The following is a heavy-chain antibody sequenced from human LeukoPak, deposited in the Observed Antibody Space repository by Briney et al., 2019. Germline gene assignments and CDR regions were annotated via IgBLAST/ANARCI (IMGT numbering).Heavy chain of an antibody. J-gene: IGHJ6*02. CDR1: GLTFSSYA. Sequence: SGGSLRLSCAASGLTFSSYALTWVRQVPGKGLEWVSAISGSGGNTYYADSVKGRFSISRDNSKNTLYLQMNSLRADDTAVYYCAKGITASGHYYYGMDVWGQGTTVTVSS. D-gene: IGHD6-13*01. CDR3: AKGITASGHYYYGMDV. CDR2: ISGSGGNT. V-gene: IGHV3-23*01.